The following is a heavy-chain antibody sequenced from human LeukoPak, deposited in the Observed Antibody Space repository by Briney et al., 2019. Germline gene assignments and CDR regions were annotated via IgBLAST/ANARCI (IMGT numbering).Heavy chain of an antibody. CDR2: IYYSGST. V-gene: IGHV4-59*08. D-gene: IGHD5-18*01. CDR3: ARLGYSYGYGAFDI. Sequence: SETLSLTCTVSGGSISSYYWSWIRQPPGKGLEWIGYIYYSGSTNYNPSLKSRVTISVDTSKNQFSLKLSSVTAADTAVYYCARLGYSYGYGAFDIWGQGTMVTVSS. CDR1: GGSISSYY. J-gene: IGHJ3*02.